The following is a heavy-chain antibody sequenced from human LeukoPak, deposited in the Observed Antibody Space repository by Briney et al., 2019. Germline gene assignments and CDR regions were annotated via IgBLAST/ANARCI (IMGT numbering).Heavy chain of an antibody. Sequence: GGSLRLSCAASGFTVSSNYMSWVRQAPGKGLEWVSIIYSGGSTYYADSVKGRFTISRDISKNMLYLQMNSLRAEDTALYYCAKMSGYYSRWASTFDFWGQGTLVTVSS. D-gene: IGHD3-3*01. V-gene: IGHV3-53*01. J-gene: IGHJ4*02. CDR2: IYSGGST. CDR3: AKMSGYYSRWASTFDF. CDR1: GFTVSSNY.